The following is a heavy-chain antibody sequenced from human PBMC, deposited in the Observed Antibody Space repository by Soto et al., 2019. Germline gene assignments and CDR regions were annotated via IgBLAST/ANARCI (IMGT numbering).Heavy chain of an antibody. CDR1: GFTFDYYG. Sequence: PGGSLRVCCAASGFTFDYYGMHWVRQVPGKGLEWVSGINWNSGSIGYGDSVKGRFAISRDNAKNSLHLQMNSLSAEDTAFYYCVKDESINWYSGHFRHWGQGTLVTVSS. CDR3: VKDESINWYSGHFRH. D-gene: IGHD6-13*01. J-gene: IGHJ1*01. CDR2: INWNSGSI. V-gene: IGHV3-9*01.